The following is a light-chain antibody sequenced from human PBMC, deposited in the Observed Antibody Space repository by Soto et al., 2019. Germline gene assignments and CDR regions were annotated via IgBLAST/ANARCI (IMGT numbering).Light chain of an antibody. CDR3: QKYDNWPFT. Sequence: EIVMTQSPATLSVSRGERATLSCRASQSVNIYLAWYQQKPGQAPRLLIYDASTRATGIPARFSGSGSGTEFTLTISSLQSEDFAVYYCQKYDNWPFTFGQGTRLEIK. CDR1: QSVNIY. CDR2: DAS. J-gene: IGKJ5*01. V-gene: IGKV3-15*01.